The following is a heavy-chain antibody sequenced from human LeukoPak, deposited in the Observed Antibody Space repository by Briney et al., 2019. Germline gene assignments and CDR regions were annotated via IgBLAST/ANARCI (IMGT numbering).Heavy chain of an antibody. CDR3: ATEPCGGDCSSLDH. CDR2: IWYDGSYK. CDR1: GFTFRNYG. D-gene: IGHD2-21*02. V-gene: IGHV3-33*01. Sequence: GGSLRLSCAASGFTFRNYGMHWVRQAPGKGLEWVAIIWYDGSYKYYADSVKGRFTISRDNSKNTLSLQMNSLRAEDTAVYYCATEPCGGDCSSLDHWGQGTLVTVSS. J-gene: IGHJ5*02.